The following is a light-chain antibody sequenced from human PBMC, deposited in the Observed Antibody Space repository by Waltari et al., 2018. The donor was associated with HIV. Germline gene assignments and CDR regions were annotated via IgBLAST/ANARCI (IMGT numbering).Light chain of an antibody. CDR1: ALPKKY. Sequence: SYELTQPPSVSVSPGQTATITCSGDALPKKYGYWYQQKPGQAPVMVIYNDSERPSGIPERFSVSSSGTTVTLTISGVQAEDEADYYCQSTGSSGSYLVLFGGGTKLTVL. CDR3: QSTGSSGSYLVL. CDR2: NDS. J-gene: IGLJ2*01. V-gene: IGLV3-25*03.